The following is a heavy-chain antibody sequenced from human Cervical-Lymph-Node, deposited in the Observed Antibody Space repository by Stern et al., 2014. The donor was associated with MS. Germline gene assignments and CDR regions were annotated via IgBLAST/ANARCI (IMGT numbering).Heavy chain of an antibody. J-gene: IGHJ4*02. CDR2: IIPIFGTA. V-gene: IGHV1-69*12. D-gene: IGHD3-22*01. CDR1: GGTFSTYA. CDR3: ARDHSYDSSGYADQ. Sequence: QDQLVQSGAEVKKPGSSVKVSCKASGGTFSTYAISWVRQAPGQGLQWMGGIIPIFGTASYAQKFQGRVTITADESTSTAYMELSSLRSEDTAVYYCARDHSYDSSGYADQWGQGTLVTVSS.